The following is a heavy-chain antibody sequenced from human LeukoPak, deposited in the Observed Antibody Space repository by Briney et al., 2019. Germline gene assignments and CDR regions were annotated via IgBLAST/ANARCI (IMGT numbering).Heavy chain of an antibody. CDR1: GFPFSSYA. J-gene: IGHJ4*02. V-gene: IGHV3-23*01. CDR2: VSGSGGTT. CDR3: AKSDYYDSSGHPSSFEY. Sequence: GGSLRLSCAASGFPFSSYAMSWVRQAPGRALEWVSAVSGSGGTTYYTDSVKGRFTIPRDNSKNTLYLQMNSLRAEDTAVYYCAKSDYYDSSGHPSSFEYWGQGTLVTVSS. D-gene: IGHD3-22*01.